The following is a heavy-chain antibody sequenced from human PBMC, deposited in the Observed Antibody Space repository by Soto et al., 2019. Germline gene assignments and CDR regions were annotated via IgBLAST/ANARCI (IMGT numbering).Heavy chain of an antibody. CDR1: GYTFTSYG. CDR3: ARGVGSCSGGSYYCEYNWFDP. J-gene: IGHJ5*02. CDR2: ISAYNGNT. Sequence: QVQLVQSGAEVKKPGASVKVSCKSSGYTFTSYGISWVRQAPGQGLEWMGWISAYNGNTNYAQKLQGRVTMTTDTTTSTADRELRSRRSDDTAVYYCARGVGSCSGGSYYCEYNWFDPWGQGTLVTVSS. D-gene: IGHD2-15*01. V-gene: IGHV1-18*04.